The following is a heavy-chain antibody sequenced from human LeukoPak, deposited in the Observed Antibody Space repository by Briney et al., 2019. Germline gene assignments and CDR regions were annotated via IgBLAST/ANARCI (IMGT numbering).Heavy chain of an antibody. CDR2: ISSSSSYI. CDR3: ARVVYVADIVVVVAEPVYYYDY. Sequence: GGSLRLSCAASGFTFSSYSMNWVRQAPGKGLEWVSSISSSSSYIYYADSVKGRFTISRDNAKNSLYLQMNSLRAEDTAVYYCARVVYVADIVVVVAEPVYYYDYWGQGTLVTVSS. CDR1: GFTFSSYS. J-gene: IGHJ4*02. D-gene: IGHD2-15*01. V-gene: IGHV3-21*01.